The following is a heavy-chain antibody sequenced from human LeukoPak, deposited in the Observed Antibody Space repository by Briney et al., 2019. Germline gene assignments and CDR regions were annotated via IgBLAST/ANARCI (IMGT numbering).Heavy chain of an antibody. CDR1: GGSISSYY. CDR2: IYYSGST. J-gene: IGHJ4*02. D-gene: IGHD6-13*01. V-gene: IGHV4-59*01. CDR3: ASGYSSSWYDY. Sequence: PSQTLSLTCTVSGGSISSYYWSWIRQPPGKGLEWIGYIYYSGSTNYNPSLKSRVTISVDTSKNQFSLKPSSVTAADTAVYYCASGYSSSWYDYWGQGTLVTVSS.